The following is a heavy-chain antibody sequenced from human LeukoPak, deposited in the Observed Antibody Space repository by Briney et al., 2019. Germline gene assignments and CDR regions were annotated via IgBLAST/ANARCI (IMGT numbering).Heavy chain of an antibody. D-gene: IGHD6-19*01. V-gene: IGHV3-23*01. CDR3: AKDLVAVAGTRVSYYYGMDV. CDR1: GFTFSSYA. CDR2: ISVSGGST. Sequence: KTGGSLRLSCAASGFTFSSYAMSWVRQAPGKGLEWVSAISVSGGSTYYADSVKGRFTISRDNSKNTLYLQMNSLRAEDTAVYYCAKDLVAVAGTRVSYYYGMDVWGQGTTVTVSS. J-gene: IGHJ6*02.